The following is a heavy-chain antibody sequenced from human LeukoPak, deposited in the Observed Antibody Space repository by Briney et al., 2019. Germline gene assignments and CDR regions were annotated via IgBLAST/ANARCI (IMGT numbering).Heavy chain of an antibody. V-gene: IGHV4-39*02. Sequence: SETLSLTCTVSGGSITSNSDYWGGIRHPPGKGLEWVASISYTGHTQYNPSLKSRVTISIDTSKHQFSLKMASVTAADTAVYFCAREPPWGGNLNDAFDLWGHGTMVTVSS. CDR2: ISYTGHT. D-gene: IGHD3-16*02. CDR3: AREPPWGGNLNDAFDL. J-gene: IGHJ3*01. CDR1: GGSITSNSDY.